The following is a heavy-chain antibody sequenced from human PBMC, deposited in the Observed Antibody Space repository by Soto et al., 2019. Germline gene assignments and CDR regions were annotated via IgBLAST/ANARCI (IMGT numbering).Heavy chain of an antibody. Sequence: GGSLRLSCAASGFTFSSQRLHWVRQAPGKGLVWISRINNDGTSTNYADSVKGRFTVSRDNAKKTMSLQMNSLRAEDTAVYYCASWRGGYTYGLDHWGQGTPVTVSS. J-gene: IGHJ4*02. CDR2: INNDGTST. CDR1: GFTFSSQR. CDR3: ASWRGGYTYGLDH. V-gene: IGHV3-74*01. D-gene: IGHD5-18*01.